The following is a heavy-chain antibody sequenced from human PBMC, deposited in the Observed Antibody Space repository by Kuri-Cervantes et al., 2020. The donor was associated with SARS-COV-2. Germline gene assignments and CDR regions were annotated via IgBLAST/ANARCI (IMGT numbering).Heavy chain of an antibody. V-gene: IGHV4-39*01. CDR1: GGSISSSSYY. CDR2: IYSSGST. D-gene: IGHD6-25*01. J-gene: IGHJ4*02. Sequence: SETLSLTCTVPGGSISSSSYYWGWIRQPPGKGLEWIGSIYSSGSTYYNPSLKSRVTISLETSKNQFSLKLSSMTAADTAVYYCARSFMAASYFDYWGQGILVTVSS. CDR3: ARSFMAASYFDY.